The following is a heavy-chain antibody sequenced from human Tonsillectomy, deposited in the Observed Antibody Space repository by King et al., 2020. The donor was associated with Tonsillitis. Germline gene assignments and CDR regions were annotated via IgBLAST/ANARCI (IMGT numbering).Heavy chain of an antibody. CDR1: GDSISHSY. V-gene: IGHV4-59*08. J-gene: IGHJ5*02. D-gene: IGHD6-13*01. CDR2: ISYSGTT. CDR3: ARHVPLKIPKRQLVRWFDP. Sequence: QLQESGPGLVKPSETLSLTCSVSGDSISHSYWGWIRQPPGKGLEWIGYISYSGTTNYNPSLKSRVNISLDTSNNHFSLRLSSLTAADTAIYYCARHVPLKIPKRQLVRWFDPWGQGTLVTVSS.